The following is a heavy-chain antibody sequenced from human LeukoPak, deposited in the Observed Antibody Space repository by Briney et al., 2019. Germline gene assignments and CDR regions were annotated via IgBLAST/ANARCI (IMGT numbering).Heavy chain of an antibody. V-gene: IGHV3-53*01. CDR2: IYSGGST. CDR3: ARDRVASNDAFDI. J-gene: IGHJ3*02. D-gene: IGHD3-3*01. CDR1: GFTVSSNY. Sequence: GGSLRLSCAASGFTVSSNYMSWVRQAPGKGLEWVSVIYSGGSTYYADSVKGRFTISRDNSKNTLYLQMNSLRAEDTAVYYCARDRVASNDAFDIWGQGTMVTVSS.